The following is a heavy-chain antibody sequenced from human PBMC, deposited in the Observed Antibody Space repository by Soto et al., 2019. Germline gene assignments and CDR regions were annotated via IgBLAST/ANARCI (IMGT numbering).Heavy chain of an antibody. CDR2: IYYSGST. Sequence: SETLSLTCTVSGGSISSSSYYWGWIRQPPGKGLEWIGSIYYSGSTYYNPSLKSRVTISVDTSKNQFSLKLSSVTAADTAVYYCARPGYSGYEDDAFDIWGQGTMVTVSS. CDR1: GGSISSSSYY. J-gene: IGHJ3*02. CDR3: ARPGYSGYEDDAFDI. V-gene: IGHV4-39*01. D-gene: IGHD5-12*01.